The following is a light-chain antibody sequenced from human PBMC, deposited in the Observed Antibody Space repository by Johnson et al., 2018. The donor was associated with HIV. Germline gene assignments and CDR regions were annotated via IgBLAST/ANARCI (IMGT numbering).Light chain of an antibody. CDR2: DNN. CDR1: SSNIGNNY. CDR3: VTWGV. Sequence: QSVLTQPPSVSAAPGQKVTISCSGSSSNIGNNYVSWYQQLPGTAPKLLIYDNNKRPSGIPDRFSGSKSGTSATLGITGLQTGAEADYYCVTWGVFGTGTEATVL. V-gene: IGLV1-51*01. J-gene: IGLJ1*01.